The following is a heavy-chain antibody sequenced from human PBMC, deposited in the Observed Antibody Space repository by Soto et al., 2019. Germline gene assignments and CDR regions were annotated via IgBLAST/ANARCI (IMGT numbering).Heavy chain of an antibody. CDR2: IYSGGST. V-gene: IGHV3-53*01. CDR3: ATSRAGLRTSAFDI. Sequence: GGSPRLSCAASGFTVSSNYMSWVRQAPGKGLEWVSVIYSGGSTYYADSVKGRFTISRDNSKNTLYLQMNSLRAEDTAVYYCATSRAGLRTSAFDIWGQGTMVTVSS. CDR1: GFTVSSNY. J-gene: IGHJ3*02. D-gene: IGHD2-2*01.